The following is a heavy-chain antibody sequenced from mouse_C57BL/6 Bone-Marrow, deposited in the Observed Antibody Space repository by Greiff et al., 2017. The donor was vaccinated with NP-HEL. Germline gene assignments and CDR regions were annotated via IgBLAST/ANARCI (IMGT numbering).Heavy chain of an antibody. J-gene: IGHJ3*01. CDR3: ERESSSSSQFAY. CDR2: ILPSIGRT. D-gene: IGHD1-1*01. V-gene: IGHV15-2*01. Sequence: QVQLQQSGSELMSPGSSVKLSCKDSDSEFFPIAYMSWVRQKPGHGFEWIGVILPSIGRTIYGEKFEDKATLDADTLSNTAYMELNSLTSEDSAIYDCERESSSSSQFAYWGQGTLVTVSA. CDR1: DSEFFPIAY.